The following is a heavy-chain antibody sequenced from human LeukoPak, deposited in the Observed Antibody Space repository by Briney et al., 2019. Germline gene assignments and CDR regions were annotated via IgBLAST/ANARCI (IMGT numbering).Heavy chain of an antibody. CDR2: IYYSGST. J-gene: IGHJ6*02. CDR1: GGSISSGSYY. CDR3: ARDAFDSSGYYYYYYYYGMDV. Sequence: SQTLSLTCTVSGGSISSGSYYWGWIRQPPGKGLEWIGSIYYSGSTYYNPSLKSRVTISVDTSKNQFSLKLSSVTAADTAVYYCARDAFDSSGYYYYYYYYGMDVWGQGTTVTVSS. D-gene: IGHD3-22*01. V-gene: IGHV4-39*07.